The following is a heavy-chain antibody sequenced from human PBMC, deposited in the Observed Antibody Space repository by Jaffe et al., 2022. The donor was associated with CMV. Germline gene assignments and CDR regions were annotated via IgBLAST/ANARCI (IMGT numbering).Heavy chain of an antibody. D-gene: IGHD3-3*01. V-gene: IGHV4-59*01. CDR1: GGSISSYY. CDR3: ARASLADYDFWSGYLFDY. CDR2: IYYSGST. J-gene: IGHJ4*02. Sequence: QVQLQESGPGLVKPSETLSLTCTVSGGSISSYYWSWIRQPPGKGLEWIGYIYYSGSTNYNPSLKSRVTISVDTSKNQFSLKLSSVTAADTAVYYCARASLADYDFWSGYLFDYWGQGTLVTVSS.